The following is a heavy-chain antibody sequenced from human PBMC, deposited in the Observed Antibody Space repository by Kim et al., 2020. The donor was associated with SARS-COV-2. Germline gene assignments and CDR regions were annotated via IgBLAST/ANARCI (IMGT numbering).Heavy chain of an antibody. CDR2: INPSGGST. V-gene: IGHV1-46*01. D-gene: IGHD2-2*01. CDR1: GYTFTSYY. Sequence: ASVKVSCKASGYTFTSYYMHWVRQAPGQGLEWMGIINPSGGSTSYAQKFQGRVTMTRDTSTSTVYMELSSLRSEDTAVYYCARTPRFGQLSPGGIIINWFDPWGQGTLVTVSS. CDR3: ARTPRFGQLSPGGIIINWFDP. J-gene: IGHJ5*02.